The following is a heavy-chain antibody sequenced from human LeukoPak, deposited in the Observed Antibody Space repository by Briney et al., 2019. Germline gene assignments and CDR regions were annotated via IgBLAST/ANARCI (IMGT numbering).Heavy chain of an antibody. CDR2: IFYNGNT. J-gene: IGHJ4*02. CDR1: GGSISNYY. V-gene: IGHV4-59*01. CDR3: ARSGRIGASDS. D-gene: IGHD1-14*01. Sequence: SETLSLTCTVSGGSISNYYWSWIRQSPGKGLEWIAYIFYNGNTNYNPSLKSRVTISVDTSKNQFSMKLSSVTAADTAVYYCARSGRIGASDSWGQGSLVTVSS.